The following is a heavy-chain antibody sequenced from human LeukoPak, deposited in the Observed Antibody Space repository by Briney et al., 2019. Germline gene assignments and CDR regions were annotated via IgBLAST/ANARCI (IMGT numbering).Heavy chain of an antibody. Sequence: GASVKVSCKASGGTFSSYAISWGRQAPAQGREWMGGIIPIFGTANYAQKFQGRVTITADESTRTAYMELSSLRSEDTAVYYCASEEASNPFDYWGQGTLVTVSS. V-gene: IGHV1-69*01. CDR1: GGTFSSYA. CDR2: IIPIFGTA. D-gene: IGHD4-11*01. J-gene: IGHJ4*02. CDR3: ASEEASNPFDY.